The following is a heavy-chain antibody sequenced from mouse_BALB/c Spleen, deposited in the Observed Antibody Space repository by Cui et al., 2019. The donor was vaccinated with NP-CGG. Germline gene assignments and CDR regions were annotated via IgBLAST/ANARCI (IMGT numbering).Heavy chain of an antibody. J-gene: IGHJ2*01. Sequence: QVQLQQPGAELVNPGASVNLSCKASGYTFTTYWMHWVKQRPGRGLEWVGRIDPNSGGTKYNEKFKSKATLTVDKPSTTAYMQLNSLTSEDSAVYYCARYYYYGGSYFDYWGQGTTLTVSS. V-gene: IGHV1-72*01. CDR1: GYTFTTYW. CDR2: IDPNSGGT. D-gene: IGHD1-1*01. CDR3: ARYYYYGGSYFDY.